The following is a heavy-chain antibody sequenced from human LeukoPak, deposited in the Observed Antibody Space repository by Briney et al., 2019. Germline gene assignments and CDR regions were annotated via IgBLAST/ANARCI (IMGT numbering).Heavy chain of an antibody. CDR1: GGSFSGYY. CDR3: ARGSPVGAVAGRLSSSEGYYFDY. Sequence: SETLSLTCAVHGGSFSGYYWSWIRQPPGKGLEWIGEINHSGSTNYNPSLKSRVTISVDTSKNQFSLKLSSVTAADTAVYYCARGSPVGAVAGRLSSSEGYYFDYWGQGTLVTVSS. CDR2: INHSGST. J-gene: IGHJ4*02. D-gene: IGHD6-19*01. V-gene: IGHV4-34*01.